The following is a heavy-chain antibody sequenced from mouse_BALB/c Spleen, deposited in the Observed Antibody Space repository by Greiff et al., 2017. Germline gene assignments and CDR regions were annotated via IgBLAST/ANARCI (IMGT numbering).Heavy chain of an antibody. D-gene: IGHD1-1*01. V-gene: IGHV1-69*02. CDR1: GYTFTSYW. J-gene: IGHJ4*01. CDR3: ARRGYCSSYGYAMDY. Sequence: QVQLQQPGPELVKPGASVKLSCKASGYTFTSYWMHWVKQSPGQGLEWIGEIDPSDSYTNYNQKFKGKATLTVDKSSSTAYMQLSSPSSEASAVYYCARRGYCSSYGYAMDYWGQGTSVTVSS. CDR2: IDPSDSYT.